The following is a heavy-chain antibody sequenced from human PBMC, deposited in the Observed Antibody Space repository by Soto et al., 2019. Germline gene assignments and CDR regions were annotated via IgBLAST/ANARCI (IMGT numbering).Heavy chain of an antibody. CDR1: GFTFSSYG. CDR3: ARDQAVRGFSAGMDV. J-gene: IGHJ6*02. D-gene: IGHD3-10*01. CDR2: IWYDGSNK. Sequence: PGGSLRLSCAASGFTFSSYGMHWVRQAPGKGLEWVAVIWYDGSNKYYADSVKGRFTISRDNSKNTLYLQMNSLRAEDTAVYYCARDQAVRGFSAGMDVWGQGTTVTVSS. V-gene: IGHV3-33*01.